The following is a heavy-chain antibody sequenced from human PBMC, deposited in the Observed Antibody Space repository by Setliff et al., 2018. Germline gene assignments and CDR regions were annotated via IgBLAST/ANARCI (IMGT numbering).Heavy chain of an antibody. J-gene: IGHJ6*03. CDR1: GYTFTSYG. CDR2: IIPLFETT. CDR3: ALEYSNSSPTVYYYMDV. Sequence: SVKVSCKASGYTFTSYGISWVRQAPGQGLEWMGRIIPLFETTNYVEKFQGRVTITADKSTSTAYLELSRLTSEDTAVYYCALEYSNSSPTVYYYMDVWGKGTTGTVSS. D-gene: IGHD6-6*01. V-gene: IGHV1-69*06.